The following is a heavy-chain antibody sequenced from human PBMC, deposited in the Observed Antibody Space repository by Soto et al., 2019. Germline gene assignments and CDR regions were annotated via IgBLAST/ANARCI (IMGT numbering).Heavy chain of an antibody. CDR3: ATMKRARLDS. Sequence: QEQVVQSGPAMKEPGSSVKVSCRASGIMSSGYGFSWVRQAPGQGLEWVGMINPILDSTHYAQNLQGRVPLSVDKSRDTAYLEVTSLRLEDTAIYFCATMKRARLDSWGRGTVVTVSS. CDR1: GIMSSGYG. D-gene: IGHD6-25*01. V-gene: IGHV1-69*09. J-gene: IGHJ4*02. CDR2: INPILDST.